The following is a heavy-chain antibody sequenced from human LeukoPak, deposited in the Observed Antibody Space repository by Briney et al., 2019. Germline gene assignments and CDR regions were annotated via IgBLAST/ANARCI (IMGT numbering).Heavy chain of an antibody. CDR2: IYTSGST. CDR3: ARLRVRGYGYGPREGPTWLDY. V-gene: IGHV4-61*02. CDR1: GGSISSGSYY. Sequence: ASETLSLTCTVSGGSISSGSYYWSWIRRPAGKGLEWIGRIYTSGSTNYNPSLKRRVTISVDTSKNQFSLKLTSVTAADTAVYYCARLRVRGYGYGPREGPTWLDYWGQGTLVTVSS. D-gene: IGHD5-18*01. J-gene: IGHJ4*02.